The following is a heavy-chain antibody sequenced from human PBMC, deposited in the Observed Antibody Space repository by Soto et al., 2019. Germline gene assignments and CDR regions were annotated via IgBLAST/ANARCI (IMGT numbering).Heavy chain of an antibody. CDR3: ARRGERGWFDP. CDR2: VHYSGST. J-gene: IGHJ5*02. CDR1: GGSISSYY. Sequence: SETLSLTCTVSGGSISSYYWSWIRRPPGKGLEWIGNVHYSGSTNYNPSLKSRVTISVDTSKNQFSLKVDSVTAADTAMYYCARRGERGWFDPWGQGTLVTVSS. D-gene: IGHD3-16*01. V-gene: IGHV4-59*08.